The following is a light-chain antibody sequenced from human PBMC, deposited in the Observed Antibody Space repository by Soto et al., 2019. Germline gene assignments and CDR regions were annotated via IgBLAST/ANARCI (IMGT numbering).Light chain of an antibody. Sequence: QSVLTQPASVSGSPGQSVTISCTGTSTDVGGYNYVSWYQQHPGKAPKLMIYDVSNRPSGVANRFSGSKSGNTASPTISGRHAEDEDYYYCSSDTSSSTVVFGGGTKLTVL. J-gene: IGLJ2*01. CDR2: DVS. V-gene: IGLV2-14*01. CDR1: STDVGGYNY. CDR3: SSDTSSSTVV.